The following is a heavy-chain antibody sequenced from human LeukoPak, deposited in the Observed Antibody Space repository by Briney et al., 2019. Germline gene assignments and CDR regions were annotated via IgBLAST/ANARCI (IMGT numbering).Heavy chain of an antibody. V-gene: IGHV3-23*01. CDR2: INPTGANT. CDR1: GFTFSNYA. CDR3: AKHQDSYGDSLFDS. Sequence: GSLRLSCAASGFTFSNYAVNWVRQAPGKGLEWVSAINPTGANTYYADSVKGRFTISRDNSKDTMYLQMSSLRVDDTAVYYCAKHQDSYGDSLFDSWGQGTLVTVSS. D-gene: IGHD4-17*01. J-gene: IGHJ4*02.